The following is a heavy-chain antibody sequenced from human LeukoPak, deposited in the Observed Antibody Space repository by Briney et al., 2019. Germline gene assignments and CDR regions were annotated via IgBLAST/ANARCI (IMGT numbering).Heavy chain of an antibody. J-gene: IGHJ3*02. D-gene: IGHD2-2*01. CDR2: IYYSGST. CDR1: GGSISSYY. CDR3: ARIRVVPTYAFDI. Sequence: SETLSLTCTVSGGSISSYYWSWIRQPPGKGLEWIGYIYYSGSTNYNPSLKSRVTISVDTSKNQFSLKLSSVTAADTAVYYCARIRVVPTYAFDIWGQGTMVTVSS. V-gene: IGHV4-59*01.